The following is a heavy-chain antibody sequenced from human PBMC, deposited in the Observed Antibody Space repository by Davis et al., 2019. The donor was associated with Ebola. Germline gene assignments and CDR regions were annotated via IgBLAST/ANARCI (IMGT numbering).Heavy chain of an antibody. V-gene: IGHV1-2*02. CDR2: INPNSGGT. J-gene: IGHJ3*02. D-gene: IGHD1-26*01. Sequence: ASVKVSCKASGYTFTGYYMHWVRQAPGQGLEWMGWINPNSGGTNYAQKFQGRVTMTRDTSISTAYMELSRLRSDDTAVYYCARDISGSYARFVGDAFDIWGQGTMVTVSS. CDR3: ARDISGSYARFVGDAFDI. CDR1: GYTFTGYY.